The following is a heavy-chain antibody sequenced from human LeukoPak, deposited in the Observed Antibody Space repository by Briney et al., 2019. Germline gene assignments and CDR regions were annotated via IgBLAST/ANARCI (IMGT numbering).Heavy chain of an antibody. J-gene: IGHJ4*02. CDR1: GFNFADYA. D-gene: IGHD2-8*02. Sequence: GGSLRLSCTTSGFNFADYAMSWVRQAPGKGLEWVGFIRNKVCGGTPEYAASVKGRFTISRDDSKSIAYLQMNSLKTEDTAVYYCSDALTGYWGQGTLVTVSS. V-gene: IGHV3-49*04. CDR2: IRNKVCGGTP. CDR3: SDALTGY.